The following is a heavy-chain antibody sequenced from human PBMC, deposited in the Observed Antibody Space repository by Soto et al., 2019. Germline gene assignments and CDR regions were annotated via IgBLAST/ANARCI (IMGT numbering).Heavy chain of an antibody. V-gene: IGHV4-59*01. J-gene: IGHJ4*02. Sequence: TLSLTCTVSGGSMNNYYWSWIRQAPGQALEWIGYIYDSGSPYYNPSLRSRVIISADTSKNQISLKLTSATAADTAVYYCARGVGSSPPRYWGRGTLVTVSS. CDR2: IYDSGSP. D-gene: IGHD1-26*01. CDR3: ARGVGSSPPRY. CDR1: GGSMNNYY.